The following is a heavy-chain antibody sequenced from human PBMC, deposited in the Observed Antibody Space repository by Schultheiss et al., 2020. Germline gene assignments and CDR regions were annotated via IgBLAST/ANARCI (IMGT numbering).Heavy chain of an antibody. D-gene: IGHD6-19*01. V-gene: IGHV3-53*01. CDR1: GFTVSSNY. J-gene: IGHJ3*02. CDR3: ARVGGYSSGWYLAFDI. Sequence: GESLKISCAASGFTVSSNYMSWVRQAPGKGLEWVSVIYSGGSTYYADSVKGRFTISRDNSKNTLYLQMNSLRAEDTAVYYCARVGGYSSGWYLAFDIWGQGTMVTV. CDR2: IYSGGST.